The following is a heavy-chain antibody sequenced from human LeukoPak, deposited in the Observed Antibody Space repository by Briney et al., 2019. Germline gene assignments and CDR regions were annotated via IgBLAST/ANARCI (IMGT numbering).Heavy chain of an antibody. Sequence: ASVKVSCKASGYTFSSYYMHWVRQAPGQGLEWMGIINPSGGSTSYAQKFQGRVTMTRDTSTSTVYMEVSSLRSEDTAVYYCARGDSSGYSEYWGQGTLVTVSS. CDR3: ARGDSSGYSEY. V-gene: IGHV1-46*01. CDR1: GYTFSSYY. J-gene: IGHJ4*02. CDR2: INPSGGST. D-gene: IGHD3-22*01.